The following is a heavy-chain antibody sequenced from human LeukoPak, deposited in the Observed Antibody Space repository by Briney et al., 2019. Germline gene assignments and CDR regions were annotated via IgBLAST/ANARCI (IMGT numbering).Heavy chain of an antibody. Sequence: SETLSLTCAVYGGSFSGYYWSWIRQPPGKGLEWIGEINHSGSTNYNPSLKSRVTISVDTSKNQFSLKLSSVTAADTAVYYCARTVTVTTWHYYYYMDVWGKGTTVTVSS. V-gene: IGHV4-34*01. D-gene: IGHD4-11*01. J-gene: IGHJ6*03. CDR2: INHSGST. CDR3: ARTVTVTTWHYYYYMDV. CDR1: GGSFSGYY.